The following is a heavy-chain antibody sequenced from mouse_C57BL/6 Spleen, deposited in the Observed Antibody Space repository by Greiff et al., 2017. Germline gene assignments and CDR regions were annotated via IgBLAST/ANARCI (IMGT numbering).Heavy chain of an antibody. CDR1: GFTFSDYG. Sequence: EVKVVESGGGLVKPGGSLKLSCAASGFTFSDYGMHWVRQAPEKGLEWVAYISSGSSTIYYADTVKGRFTISRDNAKNTLFLQMTSLRSEDRAMYYCARGWDYYGSSLAYWGQGTLVTVSA. CDR2: ISSGSSTI. CDR3: ARGWDYYGSSLAY. D-gene: IGHD1-1*01. J-gene: IGHJ3*01. V-gene: IGHV5-17*01.